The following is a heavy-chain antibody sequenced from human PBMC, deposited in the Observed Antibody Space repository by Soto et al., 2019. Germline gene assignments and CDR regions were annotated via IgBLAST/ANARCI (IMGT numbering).Heavy chain of an antibody. V-gene: IGHV3-30-3*01. D-gene: IGHD1-1*01. CDR1: GFTFSSYA. J-gene: IGHJ2*01. CDR2: ISYDGSNK. CDR3: ARDLWYNALFNL. Sequence: GGSLRLSCAASGFTFSSYAMHWVRQAPGKGLEWVAVISYDGSNKYYADSVKGRFTISRDNAKNSLYLQMNSLRAEDTAVYYCARDLWYNALFNLWGRATLVTVS.